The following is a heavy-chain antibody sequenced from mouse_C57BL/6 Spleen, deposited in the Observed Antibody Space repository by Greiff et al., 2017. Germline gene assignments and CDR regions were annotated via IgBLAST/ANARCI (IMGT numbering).Heavy chain of an antibody. J-gene: IGHJ2*01. CDR2: IDPENGDT. CDR1: GFNIKDDY. Sequence: EVQLQQSGAELVRPGASVKLSCTASGFNIKDDYMHWVKQRPEQGLEWIGWIDPENGDTEYASKFQGKATITADTSSTTAYLQLSSLTSEDTAVYYCTTASSGYVGFDYWGQGTTLTVSS. D-gene: IGHD3-2*02. V-gene: IGHV14-4*01. CDR3: TTASSGYVGFDY.